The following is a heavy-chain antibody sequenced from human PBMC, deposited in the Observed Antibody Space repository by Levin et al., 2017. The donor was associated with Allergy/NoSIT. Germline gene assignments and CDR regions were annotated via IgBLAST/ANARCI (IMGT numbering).Heavy chain of an antibody. J-gene: IGHJ6*02. CDR3: AREIVRDSSGWQYYYYYGMDG. V-gene: IGHV1-2*02. D-gene: IGHD6-19*01. CDR2: INPNSGGT. Sequence: ASVKVSCKASGYTFTGYYMHWVRQAPGQGLEWMGWINPNSGGTNYAQKFQGRVTMTRDTSISTAYMELSRLRSDDTAVYYCAREIVRDSSGWQYYYYYGMDGWGQGTTVTVSS. CDR1: GYTFTGYY.